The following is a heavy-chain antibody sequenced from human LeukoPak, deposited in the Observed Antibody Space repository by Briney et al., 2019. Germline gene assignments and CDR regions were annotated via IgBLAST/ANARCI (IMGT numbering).Heavy chain of an antibody. V-gene: IGHV4-61*02. Sequence: SQTLSLTCTVSGGSISSGSYYWSWIRQPAGKGLEWIGRIYTSGSTNYNPSLKSRVTISVDTSKNQFSLKLSSVTAADTAVYYCARARAPAATDAFDIWGQGTMVTVSS. J-gene: IGHJ3*02. D-gene: IGHD2-2*01. CDR1: GGSISSGSYY. CDR3: ARARAPAATDAFDI. CDR2: IYTSGST.